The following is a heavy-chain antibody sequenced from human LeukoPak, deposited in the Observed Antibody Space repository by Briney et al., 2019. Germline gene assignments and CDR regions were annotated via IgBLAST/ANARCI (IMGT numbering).Heavy chain of an antibody. V-gene: IGHV3-21*01. Sequence: GGSLRLSCAASGFTFSSYSMNWVRQAPGKGLEWVSSISSSSSYIYYADSVKGRFTISRDNAKNSLYLQMNSLRAEDTAVYYCASIPQGGYNWNPFWGQGTLVTVSS. CDR1: GFTFSSYS. D-gene: IGHD5-24*01. J-gene: IGHJ4*02. CDR3: ASIPQGGYNWNPF. CDR2: ISSSSSYI.